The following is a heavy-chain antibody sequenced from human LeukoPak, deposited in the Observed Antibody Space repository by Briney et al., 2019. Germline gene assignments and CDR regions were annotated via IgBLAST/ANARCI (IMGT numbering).Heavy chain of an antibody. CDR1: GYTISSYDY. V-gene: IGHV4-38-2*01. D-gene: IGHD5-18*01. CDR3: ARGYSYGLSV. CDR2: IYHSGST. Sequence: SETLSLTCAVSGYTISSYDYWGLRRPPPRKGLEWVGSIYHSGSTYYKPSLKSRVTISVDTSKNQFSLKLSSVTAADTAVYYCARGYSYGLSVWGQGTLVTVSS. J-gene: IGHJ4*02.